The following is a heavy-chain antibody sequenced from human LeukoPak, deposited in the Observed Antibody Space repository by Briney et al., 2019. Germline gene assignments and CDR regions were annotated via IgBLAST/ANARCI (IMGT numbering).Heavy chain of an antibody. V-gene: IGHV4-59*08. Sequence: KSSETLSLTCTVSGGSINGYYWTWIRQPAGKGLEWIGHTYPSGSTNYNPSLKSRVTISVDTSKNQFSLKLSSVTVADTAVYYCARHYDGSGYWYYFDYWGQGTLVTVSS. J-gene: IGHJ4*02. D-gene: IGHD3-22*01. CDR3: ARHYDGSGYWYYFDY. CDR1: GGSINGYY. CDR2: TYPSGST.